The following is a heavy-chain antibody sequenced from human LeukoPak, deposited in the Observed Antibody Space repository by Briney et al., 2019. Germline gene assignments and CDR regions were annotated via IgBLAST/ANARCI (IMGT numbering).Heavy chain of an antibody. CDR2: ISSSSSYI. CDR3: AREGYGEDNLDY. J-gene: IGHJ4*02. Sequence: PGGSLRLSCAASGFTVSSNYMNWVRQAPGKGLEWVSSISSSSSYIYYADSVKGRFTISRDNAKNSLYLQMNSLRAEDTAVYYCAREGYGEDNLDYWGQGTLVTVSS. CDR1: GFTVSSNY. V-gene: IGHV3-21*01. D-gene: IGHD4-17*01.